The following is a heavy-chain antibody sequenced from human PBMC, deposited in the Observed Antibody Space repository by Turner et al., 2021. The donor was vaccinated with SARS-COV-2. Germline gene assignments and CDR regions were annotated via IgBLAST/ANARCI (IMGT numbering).Heavy chain of an antibody. Sequence: VQLVQSGAEVKKPGESLRISCKGSGYSFTSYWISWVRQMTGKGLEWMGRIDPSDSYTNYSPSFQGHVTISADKSSSTAYLQWSSLKASDTAMYYCARHFPGGWAVNLWGQGTLVTVSS. CDR2: IDPSDSYT. D-gene: IGHD3-16*01. J-gene: IGHJ5*02. V-gene: IGHV5-10-1*01. CDR3: ARHFPGGWAVNL. CDR1: GYSFTSYW.